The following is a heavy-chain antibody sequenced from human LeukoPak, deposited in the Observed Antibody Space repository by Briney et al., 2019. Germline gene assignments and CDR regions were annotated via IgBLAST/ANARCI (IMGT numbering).Heavy chain of an antibody. V-gene: IGHV1-2*02. CDR3: ARVPAAFVVVPAAAEDYYYYYMDV. CDR1: GYTFTGKY. D-gene: IGHD2-2*01. CDR2: INPDTAGT. Sequence: ASVKVSCKASGYTFTGKYIHWVRQAPGQGLEWMGRINPDTAGTKFAQNFQDRVMLTRDTSIATAFMELSSLISDDTAVYYCARVPAAFVVVPAAAEDYYYYYMDVWGKGTTVTVSS. J-gene: IGHJ6*03.